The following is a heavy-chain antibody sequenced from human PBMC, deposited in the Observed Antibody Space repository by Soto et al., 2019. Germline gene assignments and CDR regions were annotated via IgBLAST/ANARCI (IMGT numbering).Heavy chain of an antibody. J-gene: IGHJ5*02. D-gene: IGHD3-22*01. CDR1: GGTFSSYA. Sequence: ASVKVSCKASGGTFSSYAISWVRQAPGQGLEWMGGIIPIFGTANYAQKFQGRVTITADESTSTAYMELSSLRSEDTAVYYCARGRTASYYYDIGTNWFDPWGQGTLVTVSS. V-gene: IGHV1-69*13. CDR3: ARGRTASYYYDIGTNWFDP. CDR2: IIPIFGTA.